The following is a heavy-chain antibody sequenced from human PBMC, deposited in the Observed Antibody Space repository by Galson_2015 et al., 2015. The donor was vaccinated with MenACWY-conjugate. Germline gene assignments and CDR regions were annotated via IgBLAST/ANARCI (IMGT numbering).Heavy chain of an antibody. CDR1: GFTFSTYV. Sequence: SLRLSCAASGFTFSTYVISWVRRAPGKGLEWVSTISGVIGTTYQADSVKGRFTISRDDSKNTLYLQMNNLRAEDTALYICAKDDKQTCYGATCYYFDSWGQGTLVTVSS. V-gene: IGHV3-23*01. CDR2: ISGVIGTT. CDR3: AKDDKQTCYGATCYYFDS. J-gene: IGHJ4*02. D-gene: IGHD4/OR15-4a*01.